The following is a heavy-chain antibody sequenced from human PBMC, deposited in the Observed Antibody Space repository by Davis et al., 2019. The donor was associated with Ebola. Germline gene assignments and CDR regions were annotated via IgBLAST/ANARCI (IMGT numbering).Heavy chain of an antibody. Sequence: SVKVSCKASGGTFSSYAISWVRQAPGQRLEWLGRFIPILGLSTYAQKFQGRVTITADKSTSTAYMELSSLRSEDTAVYYCARLGDDSSGYYYSEGGFFDYWGQGTLVTVSS. CDR3: ARLGDDSSGYYYSEGGFFDY. J-gene: IGHJ4*02. CDR1: GGTFSSYA. V-gene: IGHV1-69*04. CDR2: FIPILGLS. D-gene: IGHD3-22*01.